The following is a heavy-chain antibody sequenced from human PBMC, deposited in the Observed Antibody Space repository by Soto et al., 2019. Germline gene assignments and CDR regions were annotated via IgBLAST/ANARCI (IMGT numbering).Heavy chain of an antibody. CDR3: AAGVASFDY. CDR1: GYTFTSYA. J-gene: IGHJ4*02. V-gene: IGHV1-3*01. CDR2: INAGNGNT. Sequence: QVQLVQSGAEVKKPGASVKVSCKASGYTFTSYAMHWVRQAPGQRLEWMGWINAGNGNTKYSHKLQGRVTMTRDTSASTAYMELSSLRSEDTAVYYCAAGVASFDYWGQGTLVTVSS. D-gene: IGHD2-15*01.